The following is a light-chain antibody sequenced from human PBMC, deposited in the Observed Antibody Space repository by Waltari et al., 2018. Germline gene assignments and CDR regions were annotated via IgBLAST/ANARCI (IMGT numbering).Light chain of an antibody. V-gene: IGKV4-1*01. CDR3: QQYLSTPPT. CDR2: WAS. J-gene: IGKJ1*01. Sequence: IVMTQSPASLAVSLGERATINCKSSQSVLYSSNNKNYLAWYQQKPGQPPKLLIYWASTRESGVPDRFSGSGSGTDFTLTISSLQAEDVAVYYCQQYLSTPPTFGQGTKVEIK. CDR1: QSVLYSSNNKNY.